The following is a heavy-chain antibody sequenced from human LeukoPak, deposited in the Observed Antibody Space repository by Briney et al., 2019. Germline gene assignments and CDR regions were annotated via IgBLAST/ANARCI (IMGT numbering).Heavy chain of an antibody. Sequence: SQTLSLTCTVSGGSISSGGYYWSWIRQHPGKGLEWIGYIYYSGSTYYNPSLKSRVTISVDTSKDQFSLKLSSVTAADTAVYYCARDSTHYYYYGMDVWGQGTTVTVSS. J-gene: IGHJ6*02. CDR2: IYYSGST. CDR1: GGSISSGGYY. CDR3: ARDSTHYYYYGMDV. D-gene: IGHD2/OR15-2a*01. V-gene: IGHV4-31*03.